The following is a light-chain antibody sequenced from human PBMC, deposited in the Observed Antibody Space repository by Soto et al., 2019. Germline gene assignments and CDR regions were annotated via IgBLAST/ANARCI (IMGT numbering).Light chain of an antibody. V-gene: IGKV1-5*03. CDR2: KAS. Sequence: DIQMTQSPSTLSASVGDRVTITCRASQSISSWLAWYQQKPGKAPKLLIYKASSVESGVPARFSGSGSGTEFTLTISSLQPDDFATYYCQQYNSYPWTFGQGTKVEIK. CDR1: QSISSW. J-gene: IGKJ1*01. CDR3: QQYNSYPWT.